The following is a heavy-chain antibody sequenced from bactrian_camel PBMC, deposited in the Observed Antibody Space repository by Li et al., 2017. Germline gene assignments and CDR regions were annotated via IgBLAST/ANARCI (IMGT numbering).Heavy chain of an antibody. V-gene: IGHV3S67*01. CDR1: GITFSRHD. CDR2: ISSGGTT. J-gene: IGHJ4*01. Sequence: VQLVESGGGLVQPGESLRLSCVASGITFSRHDMSWVRQAPGKEREGVARISSGGTTTYADSVLGRFTISIDSAKNTLYLQMNTLKTEDTAVYYCALGSSRQATMTARGKGTQVTVS. D-gene: IGHD3*01.